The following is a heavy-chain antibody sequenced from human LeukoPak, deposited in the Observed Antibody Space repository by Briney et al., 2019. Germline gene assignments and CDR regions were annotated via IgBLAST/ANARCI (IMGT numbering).Heavy chain of an antibody. CDR1: GFTFSSNA. CDR3: ARPLVRTRYYFDY. V-gene: IGHV3-30-3*01. CDR2: IPYDGSNK. Sequence: GGSLRLSCAASGFTFSSNAMHWVRQAPGKGLEWVAVIPYDGSNKYYADSVKGRFTISRDNSKNTLYLQMNSLRAEDTAVYYCARPLVRTRYYFDYWGQGTLVTVSS. D-gene: IGHD2-8*01. J-gene: IGHJ4*02.